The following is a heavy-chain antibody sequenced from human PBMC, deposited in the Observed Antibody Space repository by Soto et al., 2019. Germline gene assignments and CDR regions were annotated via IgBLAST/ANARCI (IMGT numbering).Heavy chain of an antibody. CDR2: INPNTGGT. D-gene: IGHD6-6*01. Sequence: ASVRVSCKASGYIFTDYYLHWVRQAPGQGLEYMGWINPNTGGTKYSQRFQGRVTMTGGTLLLNWLTSDDTAVYYCARSLSTIGARLDYWGQGTLVTVSS. V-gene: IGHV1-2*02. CDR1: GYIFTDYY. CDR3: ARSLSTIGARLDY. J-gene: IGHJ4*01.